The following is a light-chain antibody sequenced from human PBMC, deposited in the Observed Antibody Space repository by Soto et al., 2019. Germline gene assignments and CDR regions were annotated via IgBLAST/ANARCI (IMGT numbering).Light chain of an antibody. CDR2: EDN. Sequence: NFVLTQPHSVSGSPGETVTISCNRSSGIIASNFVHWYQQRPGSAPRNVIYEDNYRPSGVPDRFSGSIDSSSNSASLTISGLRTEDEADYFCQSYDIPNGVFGGDTQLNVL. V-gene: IGLV6-57*04. CDR3: QSYDIPNGV. CDR1: SGIIASNF. J-gene: IGLJ7*01.